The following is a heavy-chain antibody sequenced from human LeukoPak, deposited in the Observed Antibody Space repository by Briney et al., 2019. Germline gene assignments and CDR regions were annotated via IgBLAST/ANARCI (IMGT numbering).Heavy chain of an antibody. V-gene: IGHV4-39*01. CDR2: VYYSGST. J-gene: IGHJ4*02. Sequence: SQTLSLTCTVSGGSISSSSYYWGWIRQPPGKGLEWIGNVYYSGSTYYNPSLKSRVTISVDTSKNQFSLKLSSVTAADTAVYYCARLLYGSGSYSNIFDSWGQGTLVTVSS. CDR1: GGSISSSSYY. D-gene: IGHD3-10*01. CDR3: ARLLYGSGSYSNIFDS.